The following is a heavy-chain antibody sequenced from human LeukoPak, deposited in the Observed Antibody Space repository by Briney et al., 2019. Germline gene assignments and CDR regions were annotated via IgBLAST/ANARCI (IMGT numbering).Heavy chain of an antibody. V-gene: IGHV3-23*01. J-gene: IGHJ4*02. CDR1: GFTFSNYG. Sequence: GGSLRLSCAASGFTFSNYGMNWVRQAPGKGLEWVSAISGSGGSTYYADSVKGRFTISRDNSKNTLYLQMNSLRAEDTAVYYCAKGSAVGATRGYYFDYWGQGTLVTVSS. CDR2: ISGSGGST. CDR3: AKGSAVGATRGYYFDY. D-gene: IGHD1-26*01.